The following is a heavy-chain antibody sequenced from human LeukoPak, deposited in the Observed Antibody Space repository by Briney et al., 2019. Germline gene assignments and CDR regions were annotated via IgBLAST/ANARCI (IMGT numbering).Heavy chain of an antibody. Sequence: TGGSLRLSCAASGFTVSSNYMSWVRQAPGKGLEWVSVIYSGGSTYYADSVKGRFTISRDNSKITLYLQMNSLRAEDTAVYYCARPGGYYGSGSYLDYWGQGTLVTVSS. CDR3: ARPGGYYGSGSYLDY. CDR2: IYSGGST. CDR1: GFTVSSNY. V-gene: IGHV3-53*01. D-gene: IGHD3-10*01. J-gene: IGHJ4*02.